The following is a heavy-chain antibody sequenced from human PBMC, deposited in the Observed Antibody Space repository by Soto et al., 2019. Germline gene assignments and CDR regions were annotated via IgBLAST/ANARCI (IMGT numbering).Heavy chain of an antibody. Sequence: EVQLLESGGGLVQPGGSLRISCAASGFSFSSYAMSWVRQAPGKGLEWVSAISGSGGSTYYADSVKGRFTISRDNAKNTLDLQKNSLRAEYTAVYYWAKPASSQYSSARNLFDPLGQGTLVTVSS. J-gene: IGHJ5*02. CDR3: AKPASSQYSSARNLFDP. D-gene: IGHD3-22*01. CDR2: ISGSGGST. V-gene: IGHV3-23*01. CDR1: GFSFSSYA.